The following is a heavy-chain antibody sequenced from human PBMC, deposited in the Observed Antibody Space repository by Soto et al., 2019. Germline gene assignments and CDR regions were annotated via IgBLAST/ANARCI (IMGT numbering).Heavy chain of an antibody. D-gene: IGHD3-3*01. J-gene: IGHJ6*03. Sequence: ASVKVSCKASGYTFTGYYMHWVRQAPGQGLEWMGWINPNSGGTNYAQKFQGWVTMTRDTSISTAFMELSRLRSDDTAVYYCARGTAGDFWSGYYSSTYMDVWGKGTTVTVSS. CDR1: GYTFTGYY. CDR3: ARGTAGDFWSGYYSSTYMDV. V-gene: IGHV1-2*04. CDR2: INPNSGGT.